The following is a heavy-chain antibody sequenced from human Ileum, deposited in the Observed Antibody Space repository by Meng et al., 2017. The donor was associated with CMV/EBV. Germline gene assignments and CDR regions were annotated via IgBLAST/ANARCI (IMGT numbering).Heavy chain of an antibody. CDR3: ATGDFGSFEI. J-gene: IGHJ3*02. CDR2: VKSKPDGGTT. CDR1: GFTFSNSW. Sequence: GESLKISCAASGFTFSNSWMNWVRQAPGKGLEWVGRVKSKPDGGTTEYAAPVKGRLSISRDDSRKTLYLQMNSLKTEDTAMYYCATGDFGSFEIWGQGTMV. D-gene: IGHD3-16*01. V-gene: IGHV3-15*07.